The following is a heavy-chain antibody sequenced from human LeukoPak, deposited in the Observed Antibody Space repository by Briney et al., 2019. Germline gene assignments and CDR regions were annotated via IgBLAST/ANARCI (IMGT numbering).Heavy chain of an antibody. CDR2: INAGNGNT. D-gene: IGHD3-10*01. Sequence: ASVKVSCKASGHTFTSYAMHWVRQAPGQRLEWMGWINAGNGNTKYSQKFQGRVTITRDTSASTAYMELSSLKDTAVYYCARVTMVRGVIRAFDIWGQGTMVTVSS. CDR1: GHTFTSYA. J-gene: IGHJ3*02. V-gene: IGHV1-3*01. CDR3: ARVTMVRGVIRAFDI.